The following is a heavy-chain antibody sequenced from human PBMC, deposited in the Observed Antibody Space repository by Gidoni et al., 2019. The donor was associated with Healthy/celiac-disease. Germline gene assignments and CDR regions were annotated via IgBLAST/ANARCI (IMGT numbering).Heavy chain of an antibody. CDR1: GFTFSSYG. CDR3: ASYSGSYSLYYGMDV. V-gene: IGHV3-30*03. CDR2: ISYDGSNK. J-gene: IGHJ6*02. D-gene: IGHD1-26*01. Sequence: QVQLVESGGGVVQPGRSLRLSCAASGFTFSSYGMHWVRQAPGKGLEWVAVISYDGSNKYYADSVKGRFTISRDNSKNTLYLQMNSLRAEDTAVYYCASYSGSYSLYYGMDVWGQGTTVTVSS.